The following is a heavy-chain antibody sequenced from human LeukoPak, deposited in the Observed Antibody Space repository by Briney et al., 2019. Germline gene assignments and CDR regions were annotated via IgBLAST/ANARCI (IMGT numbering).Heavy chain of an antibody. CDR3: ARVRGPYDILTGYFDY. V-gene: IGHV3-30*04. CDR1: GFTFSSYA. CDR2: LSYDGSNK. J-gene: IGHJ4*02. D-gene: IGHD3-9*01. Sequence: GGSQRLSCAASGFTFSSYAMHWVRKAPGKGLEWVAVLSYDGSNKYYADSVKGRFTISRDNSKNTLYLQMNSLRAEDTAVYYCARVRGPYDILTGYFDYWGQGTLVTVSS.